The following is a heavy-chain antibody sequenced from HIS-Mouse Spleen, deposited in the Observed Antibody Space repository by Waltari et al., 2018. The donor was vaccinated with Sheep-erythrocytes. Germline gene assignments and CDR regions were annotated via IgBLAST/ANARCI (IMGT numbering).Heavy chain of an antibody. D-gene: IGHD1-26*01. V-gene: IGHV1-69*04. CDR1: GGTFSSYA. Sequence: QVQLVQSGAEVKKPGSSVKVSCKASGGTFSSYAISWVRQAPGQGLEWRGRLIPILGIANYAQKFQGRVTITADKSTSTAYMELSSLRSEDTAVYYCAQTGATTPHFDYWGQGTLVTVSS. CDR2: LIPILGIA. J-gene: IGHJ4*02. CDR3: AQTGATTPHFDY.